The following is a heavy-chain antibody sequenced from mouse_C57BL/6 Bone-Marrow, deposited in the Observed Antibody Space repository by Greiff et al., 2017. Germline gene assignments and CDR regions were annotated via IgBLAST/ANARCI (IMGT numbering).Heavy chain of an antibody. D-gene: IGHD2-5*01. CDR2: INYDGSSI. CDR1: GFTFSDYY. CDR3: AIYSNSTRAWFAY. Sequence: EVMLVESEGGLVQPGSSMKLSCTASGFTFSDYYMAWVRQVPEKGLEWVANINYDGSSIYYLDSLKSRFIISRDNAKNILYLQMSSLKSEDTATYYCAIYSNSTRAWFAYWGQGTLVTVSA. J-gene: IGHJ3*01. V-gene: IGHV5-16*01.